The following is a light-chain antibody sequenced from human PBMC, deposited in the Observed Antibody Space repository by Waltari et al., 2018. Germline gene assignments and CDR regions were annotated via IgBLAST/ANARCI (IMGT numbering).Light chain of an antibody. CDR1: QGISSY. Sequence: DSQMTQSPSSRSASGGERGTITCRASQGISSYLNWYQQKPGKAHRLLIYYANSLPSGVPSRFICSGSGTAFTLTIISLQPEDFSTYYCHQVNSYPFTFGGVTKVEIK. CDR2: YAN. V-gene: IGKV1-9*01. CDR3: HQVNSYPFT. J-gene: IGKJ4*01.